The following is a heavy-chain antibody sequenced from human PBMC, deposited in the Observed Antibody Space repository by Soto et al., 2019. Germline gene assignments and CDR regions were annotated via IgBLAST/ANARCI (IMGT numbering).Heavy chain of an antibody. CDR3: ARGRSDIAVVPVDF. Sequence: QVQLQESGPGLVKPSQTLSLTCTVSGGSISTVGYYWSWIRQYPGKGLEWIGYIYYTGSAHYNPSLTSRVTMAVDTSNNHFSLKLTSVTAADKAVYYCARGRSDIAVVPVDFWGPGTLVSVSS. CDR1: GGSISTVGYY. D-gene: IGHD2-2*01. J-gene: IGHJ4*02. V-gene: IGHV4-31*03. CDR2: IYYTGSA.